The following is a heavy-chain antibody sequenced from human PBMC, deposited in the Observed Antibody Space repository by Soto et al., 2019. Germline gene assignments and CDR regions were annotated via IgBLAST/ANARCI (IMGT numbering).Heavy chain of an antibody. CDR2: ISSSSTTI. D-gene: IGHD2-21*01. CDR3: ARDRGGALIGLTWFDP. Sequence: SLRLSCAASGFTFSTFGMNWVRQAPGKGLEWISYISSSSTTIFYGGSVEGRFTVSRDNAENSLYLQMNSLRDEDTAVYYCARDRGGALIGLTWFDPWGHGTLVTVSS. J-gene: IGHJ5*02. CDR1: GFTFSTFG. V-gene: IGHV3-48*02.